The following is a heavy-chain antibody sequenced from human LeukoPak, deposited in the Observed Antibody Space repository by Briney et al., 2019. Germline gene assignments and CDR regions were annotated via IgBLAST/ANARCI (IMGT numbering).Heavy chain of an antibody. CDR3: AREKAEAGRYFDL. Sequence: GGSLRLSCAASGFTFSSYWMHWVRQAPGKGLVWVSRINSDGSSTSYADSVKGRFTISRDNAKNTLYLQMNSLRAEDTAVYYCAREKAEAGRYFDLWGRGTLVTVSS. J-gene: IGHJ2*01. CDR2: INSDGSST. D-gene: IGHD6-19*01. V-gene: IGHV3-74*01. CDR1: GFTFSSYW.